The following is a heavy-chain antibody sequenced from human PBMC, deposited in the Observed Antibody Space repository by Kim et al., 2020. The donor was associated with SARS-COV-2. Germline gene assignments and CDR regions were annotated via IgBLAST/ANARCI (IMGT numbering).Heavy chain of an antibody. CDR3: TRREVVRGVVFPCDS. Sequence: GGSLRLSCAASGFTFSDHYMDWVRQAPGTGLEWVGRIRKKANSYTTEYAASVAGRFTISRDDSQNSLFLQMNNLQTEDTAVYYCTRREVVRGVVFPCDS. J-gene: IGHJ5*01. V-gene: IGHV3-72*01. CDR1: GFTFSDHY. D-gene: IGHD3-10*01. CDR2: IRKKANSYTT.